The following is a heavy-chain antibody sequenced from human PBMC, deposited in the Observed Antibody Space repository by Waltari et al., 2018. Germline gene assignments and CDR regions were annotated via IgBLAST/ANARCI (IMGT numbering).Heavy chain of an antibody. CDR1: GGSLSSYY. CDR2: IYYSGST. Sequence: QVQLQESGPGLVKPSETLSLTCPVSGGSLSSYYWSWLRQPPGKGLEWIVYIYYSGSTNYNPSLKSRVTISVDTSKNQFSLKLSSVTAADTAVYYCARARIVVVPAASYYFDYWGQGTLVTVSS. CDR3: ARARIVVVPAASYYFDY. V-gene: IGHV4-59*01. D-gene: IGHD2-2*01. J-gene: IGHJ4*02.